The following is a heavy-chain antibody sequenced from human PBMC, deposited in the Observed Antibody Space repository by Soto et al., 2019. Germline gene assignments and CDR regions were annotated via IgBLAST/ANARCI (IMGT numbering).Heavy chain of an antibody. J-gene: IGHJ6*03. Sequence: SQTLSLTCVVSGDSVSSNSAAWNWIRQSPSRGLEWLGRTYYRSKWYNDYAISVKSRITINPDTSKNQFSLQLNSVTPEDTAVYYCAKASIAAPGTYYYYYMDVWGKGTTVTVSS. CDR2: TYYRSKWYN. CDR3: AKASIAAPGTYYYYYMDV. V-gene: IGHV6-1*01. CDR1: GDSVSSNSAA. D-gene: IGHD6-13*01.